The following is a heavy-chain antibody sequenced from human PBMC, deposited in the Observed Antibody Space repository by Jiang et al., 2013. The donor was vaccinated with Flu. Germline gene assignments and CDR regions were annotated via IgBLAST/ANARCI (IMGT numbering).Heavy chain of an antibody. CDR1: GGSFSGYY. CDR2: INHSGST. V-gene: IGHV4-34*01. Sequence: LLKPSETLSLTCAVYGGSFSGYYWSWIRQPPGKGLEWIGEINHSGSTNYNPSLKSRVTISVDTSKNQFSLKLSSVTAADTAVYYCARDPRFGEPKGLSYFDYWGQGTLVTVSS. CDR3: ARDPRFGEPKGLSYFDY. J-gene: IGHJ4*02. D-gene: IGHD3-10*01.